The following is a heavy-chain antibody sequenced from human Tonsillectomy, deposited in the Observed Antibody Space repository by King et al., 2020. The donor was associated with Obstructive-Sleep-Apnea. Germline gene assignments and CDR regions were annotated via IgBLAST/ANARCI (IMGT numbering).Heavy chain of an antibody. V-gene: IGHV4-34*01. Sequence: VQLQQWGAGLLKPSETLSLTCAVYGGSFSGYYWSWIRQPPGKGLEWIGEINHSGSTNYNPSLKSRVTISVDTSKNQFSLKLNSVTAADTAVYYCARGDGNSYGYRHFTYYYYGMDVWGQGTTVTVSS. CDR2: INHSGST. J-gene: IGHJ6*02. CDR3: ARGDGNSYGYRHFTYYYYGMDV. CDR1: GGSFSGYY. D-gene: IGHD5-18*01.